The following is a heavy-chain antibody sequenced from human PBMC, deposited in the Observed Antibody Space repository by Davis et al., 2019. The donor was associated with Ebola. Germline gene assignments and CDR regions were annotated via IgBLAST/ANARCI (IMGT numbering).Heavy chain of an antibody. CDR3: ARLTAAPGNYYYYYGMDV. Sequence: ESLKISCAASGFTFSGSAMHWIRQPPGKGLEWIGEINHSGSTNYNPSLKSRVTISVDTSKNQFSLKLSSVTVADTAVYYCARLTAAPGNYYYYYGMDVWGQGTTVTVSS. CDR2: INHSGST. J-gene: IGHJ6*02. D-gene: IGHD6-13*01. CDR1: GFTFSGSA. V-gene: IGHV4-34*01.